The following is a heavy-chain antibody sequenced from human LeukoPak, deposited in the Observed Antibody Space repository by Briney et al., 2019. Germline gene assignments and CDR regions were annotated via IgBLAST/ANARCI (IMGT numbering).Heavy chain of an antibody. CDR1: GGSISGSF. D-gene: IGHD6-6*01. CDR3: ARASRGSSPSLDY. Sequence: SETLSLTCTVSGGSISGSFWHWIRQPPGKGLEWMGYVFDSGTTAYNPSLKRRVTISVDTSKNQFSLKLSSVTAADTAVYHCARASRGSSPSLDYWGQGTLVTVSS. J-gene: IGHJ4*02. V-gene: IGHV4-59*08. CDR2: VFDSGTT.